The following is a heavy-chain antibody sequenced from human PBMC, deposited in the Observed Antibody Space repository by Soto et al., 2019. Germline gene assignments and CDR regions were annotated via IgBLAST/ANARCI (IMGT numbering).Heavy chain of an antibody. Sequence: SETLSLTCAISGGSVSNSSVAWNWVRQSPSRGLEWLGRTYYRSKWHYDYAPSVRSRITINPDTSENHFSLQLNSVSPEDAAVYYCARTLRGRGVKYFDDWGQGTLVTVSS. J-gene: IGHJ4*02. V-gene: IGHV6-1*01. CDR1: GGSVSNSSVA. D-gene: IGHD3-10*01. CDR3: ARTLRGRGVKYFDD. CDR2: TYYRSKWHY.